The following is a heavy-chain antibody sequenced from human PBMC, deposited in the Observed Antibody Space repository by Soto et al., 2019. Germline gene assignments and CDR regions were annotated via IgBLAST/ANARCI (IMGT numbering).Heavy chain of an antibody. CDR3: AKATTVAYYFDY. J-gene: IGHJ4*02. V-gene: IGHV3-23*01. CDR2: ISGSGGST. CDR1: GFTFSSYA. Sequence: PGGSLRLSCAASGFTFSSYAMSWVRQAPGKGLEWVSAISGSGGSTYYAESVKGRFTISRDNSKNTLYLQMNSLRAEDTAVYYCAKATTVAYYFDYWGQGTLVTVSA. D-gene: IGHD4-17*01.